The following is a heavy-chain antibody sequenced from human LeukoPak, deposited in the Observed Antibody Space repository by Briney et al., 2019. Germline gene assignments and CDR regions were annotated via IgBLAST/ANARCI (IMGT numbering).Heavy chain of an antibody. V-gene: IGHV4-59*01. CDR1: GGSFSGFY. CDR2: IYYSGST. CDR3: ARHGTSGTNLNWFDP. D-gene: IGHD1-1*01. Sequence: SSETLSLTCAVYGGSFSGFYWSWIRQPPGKGLEWIGYIYYSGSTNYNPSLKSRVTISVDTSKNQFSLKLSSVTAADTAVYYCARHGTSGTNLNWFDPWGQGTLVTVSS. J-gene: IGHJ5*02.